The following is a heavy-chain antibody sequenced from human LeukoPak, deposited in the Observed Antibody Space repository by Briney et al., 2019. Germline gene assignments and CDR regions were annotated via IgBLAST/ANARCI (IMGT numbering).Heavy chain of an antibody. D-gene: IGHD3-22*01. V-gene: IGHV4-34*01. CDR2: INHSGST. CDR3: ARARVVVAYGGRYYYGMDA. CDR1: GGSFSGYY. J-gene: IGHJ6*02. Sequence: PSETLSLTCAVYGGSFSGYYWSWIRQPPGKGLEWIGEINHSGSTNYNPSLKSRVTISVDTSKNQFSLKLSSVTAADTAVYYCARARVVVAYGGRYYYGMDAWGQGTTVTVSS.